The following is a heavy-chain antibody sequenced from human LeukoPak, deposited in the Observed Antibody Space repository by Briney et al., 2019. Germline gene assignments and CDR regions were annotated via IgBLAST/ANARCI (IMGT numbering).Heavy chain of an antibody. Sequence: SETLSLTCTVSGGSISSYYWSWIRQPPGKGLEWIGYICYSRSTNYNPSLKSRVTISVDTSKNQFSLKLSSVTAADTAVYYCARLPRYYDSSGYSQYFQHWGQGTPGSVSS. V-gene: IGHV4-59*08. J-gene: IGHJ1*01. CDR2: ICYSRST. D-gene: IGHD3-22*01. CDR3: ARLPRYYDSSGYSQYFQH. CDR1: GGSISSYY.